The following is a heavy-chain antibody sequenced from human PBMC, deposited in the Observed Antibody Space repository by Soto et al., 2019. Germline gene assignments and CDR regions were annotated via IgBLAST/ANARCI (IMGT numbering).Heavy chain of an antibody. V-gene: IGHV4-59*01. D-gene: IGHD6-6*01. J-gene: IGHJ4*02. Sequence: SETLSLTCTVSGGSISSYYWSWIRQPPGKGLEWIGYIYYSGSTNYNPSLKSRVTISVDTSKNQFSLKLSSVTAADTAVYYCARVGYSSSSRGHFDYWGQGTLVTVSS. CDR1: GGSISSYY. CDR3: ARVGYSSSSRGHFDY. CDR2: IYYSGST.